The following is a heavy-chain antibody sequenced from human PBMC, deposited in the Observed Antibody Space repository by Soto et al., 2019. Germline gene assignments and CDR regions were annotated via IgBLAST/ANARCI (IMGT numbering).Heavy chain of an antibody. D-gene: IGHD3-16*01. V-gene: IGHV5-51*01. J-gene: IGHJ4*02. CDR2: IFPGESDT. CDR1: GFNFGGHW. CDR3: ARVYMITFGCLTPRPRAYRIDY. Sequence: PGESLKISCKTSGFNFGGHWVGWVRQKPGKGLEWLGIIFPGESDTRYSPSSQGHVSISADMSSATHYLQWHELPSADAATYYCARVYMITFGCLTPRPRAYRIDYWGQGTRVTVSS.